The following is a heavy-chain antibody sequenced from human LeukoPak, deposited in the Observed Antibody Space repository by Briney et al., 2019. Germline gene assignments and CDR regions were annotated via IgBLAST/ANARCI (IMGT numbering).Heavy chain of an antibody. J-gene: IGHJ6*04. D-gene: IGHD3-10*02. CDR1: GFTLNTYW. Sequence: GGTLRLSCAGSGFTLNTYWMHWVRQGPGKGLVWVSRIYSDGGWTNYADSVKGRFTISRDNAKNSLYLQMNSLRAEDTAVYYCAELGITMIGGVWGKGTTVTISS. CDR3: AELGITMIGGV. V-gene: IGHV3-74*01. CDR2: IYSDGGWT.